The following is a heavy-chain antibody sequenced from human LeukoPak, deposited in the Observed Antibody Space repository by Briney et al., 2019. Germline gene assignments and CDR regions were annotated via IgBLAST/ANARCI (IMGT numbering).Heavy chain of an antibody. Sequence: GGSLRLSCAASGFTFSSYNMNWVRQAPGKGLEWVSYISISTSSIYYADSVKGRFTISRDNAKDSLYLQMNSLRADDTAVYYCAREPTYTSSWYSTCDSWGQGTLVTVSS. J-gene: IGHJ5*01. CDR2: ISISTSSI. CDR3: AREPTYTSSWYSTCDS. V-gene: IGHV3-48*01. CDR1: GFTFSSYN. D-gene: IGHD6-13*01.